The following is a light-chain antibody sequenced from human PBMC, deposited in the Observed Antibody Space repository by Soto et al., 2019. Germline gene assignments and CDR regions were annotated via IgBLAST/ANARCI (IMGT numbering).Light chain of an antibody. CDR1: QSVSSY. J-gene: IGKJ5*01. Sequence: EIVLTQSPATLSLSPGERATLSCRASQSVSSYFAWYQQKPGQAPRLLIYDASNRATGSPDRFSGGGSGTDFTLTISRLEPEDFAVYYCQQYGYSPITFGQGTRLEIK. CDR2: DAS. V-gene: IGKV3-11*01. CDR3: QQYGYSPIT.